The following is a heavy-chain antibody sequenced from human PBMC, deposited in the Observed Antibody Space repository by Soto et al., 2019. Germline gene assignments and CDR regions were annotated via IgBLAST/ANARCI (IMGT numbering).Heavy chain of an antibody. CDR3: ARVVRSYLYDYFYYMDV. CDR2: AFYGGST. D-gene: IGHD1-26*01. CDR1: GASINSEY. J-gene: IGHJ6*03. Sequence: SETLSLTCSVSGASINSEYWSWVRQPPGQGLEWIGYAFYGGSTYYSPSLKSRLTISIDTSKSQFSLRLNSVTTADTAVYYCARVVRSYLYDYFYYMDVWGKGTTVTVSS. V-gene: IGHV4-59*01.